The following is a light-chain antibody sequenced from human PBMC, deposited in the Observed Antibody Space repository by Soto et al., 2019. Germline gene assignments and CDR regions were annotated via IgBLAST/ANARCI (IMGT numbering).Light chain of an antibody. CDR1: QGIRNY. CDR3: QTDNSVPS. J-gene: IGKJ4*01. Sequence: DIQMTQSPSSLSASVGDRVTISCRASQGIRNYVAWYQQRPGKVPKLLIYAASTLQSGVTPRFSGSGSGTDFTLTISSLQPEDVATYDCQTDNSVPSFGGGTKVEIK. CDR2: AAS. V-gene: IGKV1-27*01.